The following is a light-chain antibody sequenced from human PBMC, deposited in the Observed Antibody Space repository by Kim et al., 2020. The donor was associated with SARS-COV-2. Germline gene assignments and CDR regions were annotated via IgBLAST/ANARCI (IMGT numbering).Light chain of an antibody. CDR1: QSVSSRY. V-gene: IGKV3-20*01. J-gene: IGKJ2*01. CDR2: GAS. CDR3: QQYGSSYT. Sequence: SLSPGESATLSCRASQSVSSRYLAWSQQKPGQAPRLLIYGASSRATGIPDRFSGSGSGTDFTLTISRLEPEDFAVYYCQQYGSSYTFGRGTKLEI.